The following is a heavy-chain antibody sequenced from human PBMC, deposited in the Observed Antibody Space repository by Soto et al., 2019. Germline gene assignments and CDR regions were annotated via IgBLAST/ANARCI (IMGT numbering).Heavy chain of an antibody. V-gene: IGHV3-23*01. Sequence: EVQMLASGGGLAQPGGSLRLSCAASGFPCGSYDMTWVRQAPGKGLEWVSTILVDGRTFYVDSVKGRFTISRDNSRNTVCLQMNSMTDGDTALYYGGKDRDVLVVTAVDFWGQGTLVTV. D-gene: IGHD2-21*02. J-gene: IGHJ4*02. CDR3: GKDRDVLVVTAVDF. CDR1: GFPCGSYD. CDR2: ILVDGRT.